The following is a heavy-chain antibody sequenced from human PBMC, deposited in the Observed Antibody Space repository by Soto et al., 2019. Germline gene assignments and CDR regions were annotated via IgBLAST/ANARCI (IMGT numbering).Heavy chain of an antibody. CDR2: IYDSGST. V-gene: IGHV4-30-4*01. D-gene: IGHD4-17*01. CDR3: GSEIIPLTTDWYFDL. J-gene: IGHJ2*01. CDR1: GGSISGGVYY. Sequence: QVQLQESGPGMVKPSETLSLTCTVSGGSISGGVYYWSWIRQPPGKGLEWNGYIYDSGSTYYNPSLKRRGTISVDTSKNQFSLRPSSVTAADTAVYYCGSEIIPLTTDWYFDLWGRGTLVTVSS.